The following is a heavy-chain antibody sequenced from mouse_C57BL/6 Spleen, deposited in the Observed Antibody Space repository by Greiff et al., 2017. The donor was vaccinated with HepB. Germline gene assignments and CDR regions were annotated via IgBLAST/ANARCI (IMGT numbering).Heavy chain of an antibody. CDR3: ARDYYYGSSYVKAMDY. CDR1: GYTFTSYW. CDR2: IDPSDSYT. V-gene: IGHV1-50*01. Sequence: QVQLQQPGAELVKPGASVKLSCKASGYTFTSYWMQWVKQRPGQGLEWIGEIDPSDSYTNYNQKFKGKATLTVDTSSSTADMQLSSLTSEDSAVYYCARDYYYGSSYVKAMDYWGQGTSVTVSS. J-gene: IGHJ4*01. D-gene: IGHD1-1*01.